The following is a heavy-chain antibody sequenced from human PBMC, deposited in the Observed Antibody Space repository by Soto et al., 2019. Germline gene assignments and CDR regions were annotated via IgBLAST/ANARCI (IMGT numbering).Heavy chain of an antibody. J-gene: IGHJ6*02. Sequence: SETLSLTCAVSGGSISSGGYSWSWIRQPPGKGLEWIGYIYHSGSTYYNPSLKSRVTISVDRSKNQFSLKLSSVTAADTAVYYCARGVGGDSSGYYYDYYYYGMDVWGQGTTVTVSS. CDR2: IYHSGST. CDR1: GGSISSGGYS. V-gene: IGHV4-30-2*01. D-gene: IGHD3-22*01. CDR3: ARGVGGDSSGYYYDYYYYGMDV.